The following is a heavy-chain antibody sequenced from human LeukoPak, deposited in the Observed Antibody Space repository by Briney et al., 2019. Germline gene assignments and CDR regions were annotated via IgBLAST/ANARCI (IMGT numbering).Heavy chain of an antibody. J-gene: IGHJ6*02. CDR1: GYTFTGYY. V-gene: IGHV1-2*02. CDR2: INPNSGDT. D-gene: IGHD6-19*01. Sequence: ASVKVSCKASGYTFTGYYIHWVRQAPGQGLEWMGWINPNSGDTNYAQKFQGRVTITADKSTSTAYMELSSLRSEDTAVYYCARDRVTKQWLVRDYYYGMDVWGQGTTVTVSS. CDR3: ARDRVTKQWLVRDYYYGMDV.